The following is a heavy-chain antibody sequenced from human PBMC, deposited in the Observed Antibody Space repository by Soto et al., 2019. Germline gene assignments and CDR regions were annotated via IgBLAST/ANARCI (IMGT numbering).Heavy chain of an antibody. J-gene: IGHJ4*02. Sequence: EVQLVEAGGGLVQPGGSLRLSCAASGFTFNSYEMNWVRQAPGKGLECISYISSSGTTIYYADSVKGRFTISRDNAKNSLYLQMNSLRAEDTAVYYCASGYYYGSGTYYKGLGYWGQGTLVTVSS. V-gene: IGHV3-48*03. CDR2: ISSSGTTI. CDR1: GFTFNSYE. CDR3: ASGYYYGSGTYYKGLGY. D-gene: IGHD3-10*01.